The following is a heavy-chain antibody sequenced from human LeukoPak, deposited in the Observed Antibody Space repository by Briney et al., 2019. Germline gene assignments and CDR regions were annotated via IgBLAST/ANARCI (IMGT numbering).Heavy chain of an antibody. CDR3: ARSPIDYYYYMDV. Sequence: GESLKISCKGSGYSFTSYWIGWVRQMPGKGLEWMGIIYPGDSDTRYSPSSQGQVTISADKSISTAYLQWSSLKASDTAMYYCARSPIDYYYYMDVWGKGTTVTVSS. V-gene: IGHV5-51*01. CDR1: GYSFTSYW. CDR2: IYPGDSDT. J-gene: IGHJ6*03.